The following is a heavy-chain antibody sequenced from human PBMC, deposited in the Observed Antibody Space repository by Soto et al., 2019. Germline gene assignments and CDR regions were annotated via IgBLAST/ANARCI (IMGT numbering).Heavy chain of an antibody. V-gene: IGHV4-34*01. Sequence: KPSETLSLTCAVYGGSCSGYYWSWIRQPPGKRLEWIGEINHSGSTNYNPSTKSRVTRSVDTSKNQFSLKLSSVTAADTDVYYCARGEGILQNSISSSWIVGLDYWRQGTLVTVSS. D-gene: IGHD6-13*01. CDR2: INHSGST. J-gene: IGHJ4*02. CDR3: ARGEGILQNSISSSWIVGLDY. CDR1: GGSCSGYY.